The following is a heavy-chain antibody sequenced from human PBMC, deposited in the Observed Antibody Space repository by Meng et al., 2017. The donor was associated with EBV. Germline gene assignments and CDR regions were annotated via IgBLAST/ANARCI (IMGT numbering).Heavy chain of an antibody. CDR2: LIPMSGAP. CDR1: GGPFRNDA. J-gene: IGHJ4*02. CDR3: ASESGRGFTPDF. D-gene: IGHD3-10*01. Sequence: VQVEASGAEVHRPGSSVTISCKTSGGPFRNDAGSWVRQGPGQGLEWLGGLIPMSGAPHYAQKFQDRVTITADEYTRTHYMELSSLRSDDTAMYYCASESGRGFTPDFWGQGTLVTVSS. V-gene: IGHV1-69*01.